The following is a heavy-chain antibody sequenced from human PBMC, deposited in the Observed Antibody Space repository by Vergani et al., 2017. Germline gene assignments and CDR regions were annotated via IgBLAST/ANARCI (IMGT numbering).Heavy chain of an antibody. Sequence: QLQLQESGPGLVKPSETLSLTCTVSGGSISSSSYYWGWIRQPPGKGLEWIGYIYYSGSTNYNPSLKSRVTISVDTSKNQFSLKLSSVTAADTAVYYCARGTLTATNWFDPWGQGTLVTVSS. V-gene: IGHV4-61*05. CDR2: IYYSGST. CDR3: ARGTLTATNWFDP. D-gene: IGHD2-21*02. CDR1: GGSISSSSYY. J-gene: IGHJ5*02.